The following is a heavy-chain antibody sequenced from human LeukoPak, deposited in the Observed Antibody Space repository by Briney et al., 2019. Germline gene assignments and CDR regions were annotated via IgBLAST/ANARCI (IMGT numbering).Heavy chain of an antibody. V-gene: IGHV4-59*01. Sequence: SETLSLTCTVSGGSISSYYWSWIRQPPGKGLEWIGYIYYSGSTNYNPSLKSRVTISVDTSKNQFSLKLSSVTAADTAVYYCARDILTGYYPWGQGTLVTVSS. D-gene: IGHD3-9*01. CDR1: GGSISSYY. CDR3: ARDILTGYYP. J-gene: IGHJ4*02. CDR2: IYYSGST.